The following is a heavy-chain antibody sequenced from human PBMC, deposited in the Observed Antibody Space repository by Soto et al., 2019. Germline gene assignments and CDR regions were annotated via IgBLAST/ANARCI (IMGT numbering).Heavy chain of an antibody. CDR2: IYYSGST. V-gene: IGHV4-59*01. D-gene: IGHD2-21*02. CDR1: GGSISSYY. Sequence: SETLSLTCTVSGGSISSYYWSWIRQPPGKGLEWIGYIYYSGSTNYNPSLKSRVTISVDTSKNQFSLKLSSVTAADTAVYYCARVPYCGGDCYTNWFDPWGQGTLVTVS. CDR3: ARVPYCGGDCYTNWFDP. J-gene: IGHJ5*02.